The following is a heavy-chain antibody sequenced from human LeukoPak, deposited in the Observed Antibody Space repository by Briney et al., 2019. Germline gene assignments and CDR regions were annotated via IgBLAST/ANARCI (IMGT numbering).Heavy chain of an antibody. D-gene: IGHD2-15*01. CDR3: AGESPNCSGDKCYPD. CDR1: GGSVSSDSYY. Sequence: PSETLSLTCTVSGGSVSSDSYYWSWIRQPPEKGLEWIGYIYYTGSTNYNPSLKSRVTISVDTSKSQFSLKLSSVTAADTAVYYCAGESPNCSGDKCYPDWGQGTLVTVSS. J-gene: IGHJ4*02. V-gene: IGHV4-61*01. CDR2: IYYTGST.